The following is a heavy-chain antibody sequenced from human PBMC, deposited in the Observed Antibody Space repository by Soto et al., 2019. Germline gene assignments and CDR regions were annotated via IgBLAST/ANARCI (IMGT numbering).Heavy chain of an antibody. Sequence: QVHLQESGPGLVKPSETLSLTCTVSGGSVSSGSYYWSWIRQPPGKGLEWIGYIYYSGSTNYNPSLKIRVTISVDTSKNQFSLKLSSVTAADTAVYYCARGIEGWYQGRYYYGMDVWGQGTTVTVSS. D-gene: IGHD6-19*01. V-gene: IGHV4-61*01. CDR1: GGSVSSGSYY. CDR3: ARGIEGWYQGRYYYGMDV. J-gene: IGHJ6*02. CDR2: IYYSGST.